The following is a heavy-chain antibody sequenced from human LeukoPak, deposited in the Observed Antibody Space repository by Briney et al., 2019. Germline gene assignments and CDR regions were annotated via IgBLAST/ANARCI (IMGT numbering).Heavy chain of an antibody. Sequence: SETLSLTCAVYGGSFSGYYWSWIRQPPGKGLEWIGEINHSGSTNYNPSLKSRVTISVDTSKNQFSPKLSSVTAADTAVYYCASGHSRSSSWYLPYSCWFDPWGQGTLVTVSS. V-gene: IGHV4-34*01. J-gene: IGHJ5*02. CDR3: ASGHSRSSSWYLPYSCWFDP. CDR2: INHSGST. D-gene: IGHD6-13*01. CDR1: GGSFSGYY.